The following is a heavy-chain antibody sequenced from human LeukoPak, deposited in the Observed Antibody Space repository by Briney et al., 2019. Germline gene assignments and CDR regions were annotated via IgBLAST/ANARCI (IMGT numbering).Heavy chain of an antibody. CDR1: GFTFTNNA. J-gene: IGHJ4*02. D-gene: IGHD6-13*01. Sequence: GRSLRLSCVAPGFTFTNNAMHWVRQAPGKGLEWLAIISYDGSDQFYADSVKGRFSISRDNSKNTLYLQMDSLRVEDTAVYYCARDRLLRISAAGNLDQWGQGTLVTVSS. CDR2: ISYDGSDQ. CDR3: ARDRLLRISAAGNLDQ. V-gene: IGHV3-30-3*01.